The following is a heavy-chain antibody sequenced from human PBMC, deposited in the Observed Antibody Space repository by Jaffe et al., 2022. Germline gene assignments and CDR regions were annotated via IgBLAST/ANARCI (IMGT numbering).Heavy chain of an antibody. D-gene: IGHD2-15*01. CDR2: IYPGDSDT. CDR1: GYSFTSYW. J-gene: IGHJ5*02. V-gene: IGHV5-51*03. CDR3: VRPSNPGYCSGGSCHNWFDP. Sequence: EVQLVQSGAEVKKPGESLKISCKGSGYSFTSYWIGWVRQMPGKGLEWMGIIYPGDSDTRYSPSFQGQVTISADKSISTAYLQWSSLKASDTAMYYCVRPSNPGYCSGGSCHNWFDPWGQGTLVTVSS.